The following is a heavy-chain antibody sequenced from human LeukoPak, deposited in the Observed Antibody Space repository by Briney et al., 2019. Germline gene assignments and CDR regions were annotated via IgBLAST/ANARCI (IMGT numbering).Heavy chain of an antibody. CDR3: ARLWGVDGFDY. J-gene: IGHJ4*02. D-gene: IGHD3-10*01. Sequence: KTGGSLRLSCAASGFTVSSNYMSWVRQAPGKGLEWVSYIRSTGSSTAYADSVKGRFAISRDNAKNSLYLQMNGLRVEDTAVYYCARLWGVDGFDYWGQGTLVTVSS. CDR2: IRSTGSST. CDR1: GFTVSSNY. V-gene: IGHV3-11*04.